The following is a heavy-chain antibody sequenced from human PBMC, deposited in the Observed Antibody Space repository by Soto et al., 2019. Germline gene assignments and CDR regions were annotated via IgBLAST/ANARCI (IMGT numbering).Heavy chain of an antibody. Sequence: EVQLLESGGGLVQPGGSLRLSCAASGFTFSSYGMTCVRQAPGKGLEWVSVSSATGAGTYYADSVKGRFTISRDNSKNTLYLQMTSLRADDTAVYYCAKDRRAGGNYGFYSDFWGQGALVIVSS. CDR2: SSATGAGT. CDR3: AKDRRAGGNYGFYSDF. D-gene: IGHD1-7*01. J-gene: IGHJ4*02. CDR1: GFTFSSYG. V-gene: IGHV3-23*01.